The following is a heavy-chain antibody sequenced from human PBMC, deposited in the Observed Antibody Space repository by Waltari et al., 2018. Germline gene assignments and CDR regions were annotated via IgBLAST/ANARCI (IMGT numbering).Heavy chain of an antibody. CDR1: GYTFTSYG. CDR3: ASITMVRGVTTNYYYYYGMDV. D-gene: IGHD3-10*01. V-gene: IGHV1-18*04. J-gene: IGHJ6*02. Sequence: QVQLVQSGAEVKKPGASVTVSCKASGYTFTSYGISWVRQAPGQGLEWMGWISAYKGNTNYAQKLQGRVTMTTDTSTSTAYMELRSLRSDDTAVYYCASITMVRGVTTNYYYYYGMDVWGQGTTVTVSS. CDR2: ISAYKGNT.